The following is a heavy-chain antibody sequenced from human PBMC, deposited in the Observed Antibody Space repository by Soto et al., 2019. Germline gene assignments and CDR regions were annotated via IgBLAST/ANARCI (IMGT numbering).Heavy chain of an antibody. Sequence: QVQLVESGGGMVQPGRSLRLSCAASGFTFSPYDMHWVRQAPGKGLEWVAVISSDGSNEYYADSVKGRFTISRDNSKNTLYVQMNSLRAEDTAVYYCAKDLGDSSADDGADYWGQGTLVTVSS. CDR3: AKDLGDSSADDGADY. V-gene: IGHV3-30*18. CDR1: GFTFSPYD. D-gene: IGHD6-25*01. J-gene: IGHJ4*02. CDR2: ISSDGSNE.